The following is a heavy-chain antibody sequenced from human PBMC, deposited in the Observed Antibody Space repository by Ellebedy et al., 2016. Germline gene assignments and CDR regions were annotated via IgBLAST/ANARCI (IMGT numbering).Heavy chain of an antibody. CDR3: ARVSRYDILTGYYTRFDY. V-gene: IGHV3-7*01. CDR1: GFTFSSYW. CDR2: IKQDGSEK. Sequence: GESLKISXAAFGFTFSSYWMSWVRQAPGKGLEWVANIKQDGSEKYFVDSVKGRFTISRDNAKNSLYLQMNSLRAEDTAVYYCARVSRYDILTGYYTRFDYWGQGTLVTVSS. J-gene: IGHJ4*02. D-gene: IGHD3-9*01.